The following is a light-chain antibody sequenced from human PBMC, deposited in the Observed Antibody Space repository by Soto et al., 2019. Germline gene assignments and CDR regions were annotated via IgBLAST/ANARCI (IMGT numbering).Light chain of an antibody. CDR2: GAS. J-gene: IGKJ5*01. V-gene: IGKV3-15*01. CDR1: QSVSSN. CDR3: QQYNTWPPN. Sequence: EIVMTQSPATLSVSPGERATLSCRASQSVSSNLAWYQQKPGQAPRLLIYGASTRATGIPARFSGSGSGTEFTLTISRLQSEDFAVYYCQQYNTWPPNFGQGTRLEIK.